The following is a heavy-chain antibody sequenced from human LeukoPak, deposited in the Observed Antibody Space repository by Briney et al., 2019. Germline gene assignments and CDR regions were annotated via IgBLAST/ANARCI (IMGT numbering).Heavy chain of an antibody. D-gene: IGHD3-10*01. V-gene: IGHV4-4*07. CDR2: IYTSGST. Sequence: SETLSFTCTISGGSISTYYWTWIRQPAGKGVEWIGRIYTSGSTNYNPSLKSRVTMSVDTSKNQFSPKLSSVTAADTAVYYCARRDTVRGVMDYWGQGTLVTVSS. J-gene: IGHJ4*02. CDR1: GGSISTYY. CDR3: ARRDTVRGVMDY.